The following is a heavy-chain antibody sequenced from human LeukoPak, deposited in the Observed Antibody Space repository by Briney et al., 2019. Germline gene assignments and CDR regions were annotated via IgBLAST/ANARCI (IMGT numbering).Heavy chain of an antibody. V-gene: IGHV4-34*01. D-gene: IGHD3-22*01. J-gene: IGHJ4*02. CDR1: GGSFSGYY. CDR3: ARGVYYYDSSGYLAN. CDR2: INHSGST. Sequence: SETLSLTCAVYGGSFSGYYWSWIRQPPGRGLEWIGEINHSGSTNYNPSLKSRVTISVDTSKNQFSLKLSSVTAADTAVYYCARGVYYYDSSGYLANWGQGTLVTVSS.